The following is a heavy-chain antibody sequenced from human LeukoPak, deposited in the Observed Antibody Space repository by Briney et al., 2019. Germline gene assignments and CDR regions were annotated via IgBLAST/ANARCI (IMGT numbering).Heavy chain of an antibody. V-gene: IGHV1-18*01. CDR1: GYTFTSYG. CDR3: ARDARGYSYGHIDY. Sequence: ASVKVSCKASGYTFTSYGISWVRQAPGQGLEWMGWISAYNGNTNYAQKLQGRVTMTTDTSTSTAYMELRSLRSDDTAVYYCARDARGYSYGHIDYWGQGTLVTVSS. CDR2: ISAYNGNT. J-gene: IGHJ4*02. D-gene: IGHD5-18*01.